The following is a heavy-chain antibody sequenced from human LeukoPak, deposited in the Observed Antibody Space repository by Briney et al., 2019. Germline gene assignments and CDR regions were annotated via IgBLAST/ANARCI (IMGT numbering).Heavy chain of an antibody. V-gene: IGHV1-69*13. CDR3: AREYSYGPKIFDY. D-gene: IGHD5-18*01. CDR2: IIPIFGTA. Sequence: GASVKVSCKASGGTFSSYAISWVRQAPGQGLEWMGGIIPIFGTANYAQKFQGRVTITADESTSTAYMELSSLRSEDTAVYYCAREYSYGPKIFDYWGQGTLVTVSS. J-gene: IGHJ4*02. CDR1: GGTFSSYA.